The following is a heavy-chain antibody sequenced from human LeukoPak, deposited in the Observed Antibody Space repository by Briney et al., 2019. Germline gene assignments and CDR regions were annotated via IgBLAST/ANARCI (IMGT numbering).Heavy chain of an antibody. V-gene: IGHV3-23*01. Sequence: GESLRLSCTVSGFTFSNFWMGWVRQAPGKGLEWVSAISGSGGSTYYADSVKGRFTISRDNSKNTLYLQMNSLRAEDTAVYYCAKDFGGHDYWGQGTLVTVSS. D-gene: IGHD3-10*01. CDR2: ISGSGGST. CDR1: GFTFSNFW. CDR3: AKDFGGHDY. J-gene: IGHJ4*02.